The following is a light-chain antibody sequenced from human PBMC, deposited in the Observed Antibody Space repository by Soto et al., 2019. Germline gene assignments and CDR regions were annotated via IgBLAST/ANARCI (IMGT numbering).Light chain of an antibody. CDR1: GSNIGSNS. Sequence: QSVLTQPPSVSAAPGQTVTISCSGSGSNIGSNSVSWYQHVLGTAPKLLLYDNNKRPSGIPDRFFGSKSGTSATLGITGLQTADEADYYCGTWESYLSVAVFGGGTKLTVL. J-gene: IGLJ2*01. CDR3: GTWESYLSVAV. V-gene: IGLV1-51*01. CDR2: DNN.